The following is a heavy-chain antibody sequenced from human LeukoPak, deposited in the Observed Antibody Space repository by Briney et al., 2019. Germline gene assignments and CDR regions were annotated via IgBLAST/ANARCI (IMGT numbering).Heavy chain of an antibody. CDR3: AREEDRSSSSGLVFDY. D-gene: IGHD6-6*01. V-gene: IGHV3-66*01. CDR1: GFTVSSNY. Sequence: GGSLRLSCAASGFTVSSNYMSWVRQAPGKGLEWVSVIYSGGSTYYADSVKGRFTISRDNSKNTLYLQMNSLRAEDTAVYYCAREEDRSSSSGLVFDYWGQGTLVTVSS. J-gene: IGHJ4*02. CDR2: IYSGGST.